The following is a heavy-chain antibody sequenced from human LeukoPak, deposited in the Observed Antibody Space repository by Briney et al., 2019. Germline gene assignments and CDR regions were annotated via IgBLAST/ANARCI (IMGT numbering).Heavy chain of an antibody. D-gene: IGHD3-10*01. Sequence: PSETLSLTCAVYGGSFSGYYWSWIRQPPGKGLEWIGEINHSGSTNYNPSLKSRVTISVDTSKNQFSLKLSSVTAADTAVYYCARPRAGFGELSYNYYMDVWGKGTTVTVSS. CDR3: ARPRAGFGELSYNYYMDV. V-gene: IGHV4-34*01. CDR2: INHSGST. CDR1: GGSFSGYY. J-gene: IGHJ6*03.